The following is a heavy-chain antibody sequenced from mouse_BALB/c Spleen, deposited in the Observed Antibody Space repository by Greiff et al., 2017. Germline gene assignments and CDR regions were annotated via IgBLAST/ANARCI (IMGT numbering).Heavy chain of an antibody. V-gene: IGHV5-6-3*01. CDR1: GFTFSSYG. CDR2: INSNGGST. Sequence: EVQGVESGGGLVQPGGSLKLSCAASGFTFSSYGMSWVRQTPDKRLELVATINSNGGSTYYPDSVKGRFTISRDNAKNTLYLQMSSLKSEDTAMYYCARDRYYGSPYAMDYWGQGTSVTVSS. CDR3: ARDRYYGSPYAMDY. D-gene: IGHD1-1*01. J-gene: IGHJ4*01.